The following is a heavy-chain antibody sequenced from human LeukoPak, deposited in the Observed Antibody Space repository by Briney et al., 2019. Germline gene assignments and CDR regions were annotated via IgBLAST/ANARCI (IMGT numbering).Heavy chain of an antibody. Sequence: GGSLRLSCAASGFTFSSYEMNWVRQAPGKGLEWVSYISGSGITIYYADSVKGRFTISRDNAENSLFLQVNSLRAGDTAVYYCAELGITMIGGVWGKGTTVTISS. CDR1: GFTFSSYE. V-gene: IGHV3-48*03. CDR3: AELGITMIGGV. D-gene: IGHD3-10*02. J-gene: IGHJ6*04. CDR2: ISGSGITI.